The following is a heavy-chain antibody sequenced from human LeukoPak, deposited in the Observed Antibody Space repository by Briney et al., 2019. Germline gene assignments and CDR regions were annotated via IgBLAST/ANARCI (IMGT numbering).Heavy chain of an antibody. J-gene: IGHJ4*02. CDR3: ARGGYYDSSGYYGY. Sequence: GGSLRLSCAASGFSFSSYRMNWVRQAPGKGLEWVSYISSSGSTIYYADSVKGRFTISRDNAKNSLYLQMNSLRAEDTAVYYCARGGYYDSSGYYGYWGQGTLVTVSS. D-gene: IGHD3-22*01. V-gene: IGHV3-48*03. CDR2: ISSSGSTI. CDR1: GFSFSSYR.